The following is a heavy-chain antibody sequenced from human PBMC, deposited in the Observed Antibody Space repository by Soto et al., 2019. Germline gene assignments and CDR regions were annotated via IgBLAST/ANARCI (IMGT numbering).Heavy chain of an antibody. CDR3: ARDRVVRGVKSGTAGDY. V-gene: IGHV1-18*01. CDR1: GYTFTSYG. Sequence: QVQLVQSGAEVKKPGASVKVSCKASGYTFTSYGISWVRQAPGQGLEWMGWISAYNGNTNYAQKLQGRVTMTTDTSTSTADMELRSLRSDDTAVYYCARDRVVRGVKSGTAGDYWGQGTLVTVSS. J-gene: IGHJ4*02. CDR2: ISAYNGNT. D-gene: IGHD3-10*01.